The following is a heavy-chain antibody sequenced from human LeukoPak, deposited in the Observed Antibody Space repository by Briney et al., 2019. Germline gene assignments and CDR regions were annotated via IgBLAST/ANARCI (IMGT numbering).Heavy chain of an antibody. J-gene: IGHJ6*03. CDR2: INPSVGTA. CDR1: GYTFTSYY. D-gene: IGHD3-3*01. CDR3: ARDRGTIFGVVTAYYYYMDV. V-gene: IGHV1-69*05. Sequence: SVKVSCKASGYTFTSYYISWVRQAPGQGLEWMGIINPSVGTANYAQKFQGRVTITTDESTSTAYMELSSLRSEDTAVYYCARDRGTIFGVVTAYYYYMDVWGKGTTVTVSS.